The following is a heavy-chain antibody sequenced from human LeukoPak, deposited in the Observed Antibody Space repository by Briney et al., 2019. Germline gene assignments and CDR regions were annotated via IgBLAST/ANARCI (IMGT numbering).Heavy chain of an antibody. CDR2: IRYDGTNK. D-gene: IGHD3-9*01. CDR1: GFTFSTLG. CDR3: AKDQTGTFRDY. Sequence: GGSLRLSCAASGFTFSTLGIHWVRQAPGRGLEWVAFIRYDGTNKFYADSVNGRFTISRDNSKNTVFLQMNSLRTEDTAVYYCAKDQTGTFRDYWGQGTLVTVSS. J-gene: IGHJ4*02. V-gene: IGHV3-30*02.